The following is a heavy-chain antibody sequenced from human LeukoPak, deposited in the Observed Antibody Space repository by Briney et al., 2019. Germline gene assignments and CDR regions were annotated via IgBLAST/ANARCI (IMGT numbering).Heavy chain of an antibody. V-gene: IGHV1-69*13. CDR3: ARCDSSSCGPYRGDDAFDI. CDR2: IIPTFGTA. J-gene: IGHJ3*02. CDR1: ACTFSSYT. D-gene: IGHD6-13*01. Sequence: SVNVSCNASACTFSSYTISWVRQAPAQGLEWMGGIIPTFGTANYAQKYQGRVTITADESTSTAYMELSSVRSEDTAVYYCARCDSSSCGPYRGDDAFDIWGQGTMVTVSS.